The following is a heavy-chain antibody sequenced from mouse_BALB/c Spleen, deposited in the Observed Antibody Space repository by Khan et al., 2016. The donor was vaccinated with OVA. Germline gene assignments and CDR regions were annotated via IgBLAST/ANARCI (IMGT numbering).Heavy chain of an antibody. V-gene: IGHV1-7*01. CDR2: INPSTGYT. CDR3: ARNEGFAY. Sequence: QVQLKQSGAELAKPGASVKMSCKASGYTFTSYWMHWVKQRPGQGLEWIGYINPSTGYTEYNQKFKDKVTLTADKSSSTAYMQLSSLTSGDSAVYYCARNEGFAYWGQGTLVTVSA. J-gene: IGHJ3*01. CDR1: GYTFTSYW.